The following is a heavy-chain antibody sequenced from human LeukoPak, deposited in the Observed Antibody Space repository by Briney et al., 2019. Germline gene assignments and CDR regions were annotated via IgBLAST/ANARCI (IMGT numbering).Heavy chain of an antibody. V-gene: IGHV4-34*01. Sequence: SETLSLTCAVYGGSFSGYYWSWIRQPPGKGLEWIGEINHSGSTNYNPSLKSRVTVSVDTSKNQFSLKLSSVTAADTAVYYCARGRYCSSTSCYDFQHWGQGTLVTVSS. D-gene: IGHD2-2*01. CDR1: GGSFSGYY. J-gene: IGHJ1*01. CDR2: INHSGST. CDR3: ARGRYCSSTSCYDFQH.